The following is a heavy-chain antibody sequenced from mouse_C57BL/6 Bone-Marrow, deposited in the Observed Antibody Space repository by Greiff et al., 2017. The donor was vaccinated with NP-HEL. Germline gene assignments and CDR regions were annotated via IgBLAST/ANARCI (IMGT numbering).Heavy chain of an antibody. J-gene: IGHJ1*03. CDR2: IDPNSGGT. D-gene: IGHD1-1*01. V-gene: IGHV1-72*01. CDR1: GYTFTSYW. CDR3: ARCYYGSRGRYFEV. Sequence: QVQLQQPGADLVKPGASVKLSCKASGYTFTSYWMHWVKQRPGRGLEWIGRIDPNSGGTKFNEKFKTKATLTVDKPSSTAYMQISSLTSEDSAVYYCARCYYGSRGRYFEVWGTGTTVTVSS.